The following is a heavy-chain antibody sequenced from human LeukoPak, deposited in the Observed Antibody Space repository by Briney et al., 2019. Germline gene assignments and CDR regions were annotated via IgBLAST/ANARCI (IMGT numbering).Heavy chain of an antibody. CDR2: TYPADSDT. J-gene: IGHJ4*02. CDR1: QYSFTSYW. Sequence: GESLKISCKGSQYSFTSYWIAWVRQMPGKGLEWMGSTYPADSDTRYSPSFQGQVTISADKSISTAYLQWSSLKASDTAMYYCARLLLDYYDSSGSQGPADYWGQGTLVTVSS. CDR3: ARLLLDYYDSSGSQGPADY. V-gene: IGHV5-51*01. D-gene: IGHD3-22*01.